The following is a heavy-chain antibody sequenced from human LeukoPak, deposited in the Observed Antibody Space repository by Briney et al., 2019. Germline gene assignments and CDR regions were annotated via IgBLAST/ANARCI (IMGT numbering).Heavy chain of an antibody. V-gene: IGHV1-3*01. Sequence: ASVKVSCKASGYTFSSNALNWVRQAPGQRLEWMGWINAGNGNTQYSQKFQGRVTITRDTSASTAYMELSSLRSEDTAVYYCARGVLREQQLGPDYWGQGTLVTVSS. CDR3: ARGVLREQQLGPDY. J-gene: IGHJ4*02. D-gene: IGHD6-13*01. CDR1: GYTFSSNA. CDR2: INAGNGNT.